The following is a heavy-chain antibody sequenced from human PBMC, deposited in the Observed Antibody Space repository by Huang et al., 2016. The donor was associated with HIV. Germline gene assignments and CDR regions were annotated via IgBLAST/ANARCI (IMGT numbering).Heavy chain of an antibody. J-gene: IGHJ4*02. CDR3: ATVYRRFRNHDSGDYYFDY. D-gene: IGHD3-22*01. CDR1: GYTLTELS. CDR2: VDPEDGET. Sequence: QVQLVQSGAAVKKPGASVKVSCKVSGYTLTELSMHWVRQAPGKGLEWMGGVDPEDGETIDSQKFQGRGTMTEDTSTDTAYMELSSLRSEDTAVYYCATVYRRFRNHDSGDYYFDYWDQGTLVTVSS. V-gene: IGHV1-24*01.